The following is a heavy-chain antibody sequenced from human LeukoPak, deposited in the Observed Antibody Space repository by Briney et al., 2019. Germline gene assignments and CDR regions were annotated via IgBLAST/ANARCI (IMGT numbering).Heavy chain of an antibody. J-gene: IGHJ4*02. Sequence: GGSLRLSCAASGFTFSSYGMHWVRQAPGKGLEWVAFIRYDGSNKYYADSVKGRFTISRDNSKNTLYLQMNSLRAEDTAVYYCVKEGIVLMVYAIRWFDYWGQGTLVTVSS. CDR3: VKEGIVLMVYAIRWFDY. CDR1: GFTFSSYG. V-gene: IGHV3-30*02. D-gene: IGHD2-8*01. CDR2: IRYDGSNK.